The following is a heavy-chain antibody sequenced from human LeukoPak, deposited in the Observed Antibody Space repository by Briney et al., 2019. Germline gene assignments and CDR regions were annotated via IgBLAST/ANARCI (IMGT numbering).Heavy chain of an antibody. CDR2: IYTSGST. D-gene: IGHD4-17*01. V-gene: IGHV4-4*07. CDR3: ATTLKFGDFDFYFDY. Sequence: SETLSLTCTVSGGSISSYYWSWIRQPAGKGLEWIGRIYTSGSTNYNPSLKSRVTMSVDTSKNQFSLNLSSVTAADTAVYYCATTLKFGDFDFYFDYWGQGTLVTVSS. J-gene: IGHJ4*02. CDR1: GGSISSYY.